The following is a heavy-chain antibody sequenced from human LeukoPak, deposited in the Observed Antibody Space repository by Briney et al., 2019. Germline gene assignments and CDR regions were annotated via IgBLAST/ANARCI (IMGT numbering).Heavy chain of an antibody. Sequence: SETLSLTCTVSGGSISSYYWSWIRQPPGKGLEGIGYIYYSGSTNYNPSLKSRVTISVDTSKNQFSLKLSSVTAADTAVYYCAAIFIAAAYRGWFDPWGQGTLVTVSS. D-gene: IGHD6-13*01. J-gene: IGHJ5*02. CDR3: AAIFIAAAYRGWFDP. V-gene: IGHV4-59*08. CDR2: IYYSGST. CDR1: GGSISSYY.